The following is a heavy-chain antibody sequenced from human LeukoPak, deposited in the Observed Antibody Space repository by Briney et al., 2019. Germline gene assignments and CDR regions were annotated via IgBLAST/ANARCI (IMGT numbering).Heavy chain of an antibody. J-gene: IGHJ5*02. V-gene: IGHV3-23*01. CDR2: IGGSGDTT. CDR1: GFTFSSYA. D-gene: IGHD4-11*01. CDR3: SKRVTTSYNWFDP. Sequence: GGSLRLSCAASGFTFSSYAMSWVRQAPGKGLEWVSIIGGSGDTTYYADSVKGRFTISRDNSKNTLYLQMNSLRAEDTAVYYCSKRVTTSYNWFDPWGQGTLVTASS.